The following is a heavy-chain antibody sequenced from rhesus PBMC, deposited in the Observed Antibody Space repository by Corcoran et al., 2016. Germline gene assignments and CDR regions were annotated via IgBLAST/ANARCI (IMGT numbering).Heavy chain of an antibody. CDR1: GGSFSRGYG. J-gene: IGHJ5-1*01. CDR3: ARLAYVSLDRFDV. V-gene: IGHV4S7*01. Sequence: QVQLKESGPGLVKPSETLSLTCAVSGGSFSRGYGWGWIRQPPGKGLEGIVTIYSSTGNTYYDPSLKRRVTISKDTSKNQFSLKLSSVTAADTAVYYCARLAYVSLDRFDVWGPGVLVTVSS. D-gene: IGHD2-39*01. CDR2: IYSSTGNT.